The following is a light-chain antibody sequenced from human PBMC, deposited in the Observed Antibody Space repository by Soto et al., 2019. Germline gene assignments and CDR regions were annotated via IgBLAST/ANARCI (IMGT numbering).Light chain of an antibody. CDR1: QSISSY. CDR2: AAS. Sequence: DIQMTQSPSSQSASVGDRVTITCRASQSISSYLNWYQQKPGKAPKLLIYAASSLQSGVPSRFSGSGSGTDFTLTISSLQPEDFATYYCQQSYSTLPWTFGQGTKVEIK. V-gene: IGKV1-39*01. J-gene: IGKJ1*01. CDR3: QQSYSTLPWT.